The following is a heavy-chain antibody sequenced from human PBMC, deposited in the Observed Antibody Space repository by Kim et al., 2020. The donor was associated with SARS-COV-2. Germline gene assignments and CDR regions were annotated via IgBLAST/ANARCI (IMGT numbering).Heavy chain of an antibody. J-gene: IGHJ6*02. CDR1: GFTFSSYA. D-gene: IGHD6-25*01. CDR3: AKRGSIYPYSSGLWTYDMDV. Sequence: GGSLRLSCADSGFTFSSYAMSWVRQAPGKGLEWVSAISGSGGSTYYADSVKGRFTISRDNSKNTLYLQMNSLRAEDTAVYYSAKRGSIYPYSSGLWTYDMDVWGQGTTVTVSS. CDR2: ISGSGGST. V-gene: IGHV3-23*01.